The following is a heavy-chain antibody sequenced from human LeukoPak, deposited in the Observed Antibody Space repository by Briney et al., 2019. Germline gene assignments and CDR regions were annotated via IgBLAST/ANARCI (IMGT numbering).Heavy chain of an antibody. J-gene: IGHJ4*02. Sequence: TGGSLRLSCAPSGFTFSNYGMHWVRQAPGKGLEWVAFLEFDGSKEYSADSVKGRFTISRDNSRNTLYLQMNSLRPEDTAVYYCANHLTVHCSNSGCYDYWGQGALVTVSS. CDR2: LEFDGSKE. V-gene: IGHV3-30*02. CDR3: ANHLTVHCSNSGCYDY. CDR1: GFTFSNYG. D-gene: IGHD2-2*01.